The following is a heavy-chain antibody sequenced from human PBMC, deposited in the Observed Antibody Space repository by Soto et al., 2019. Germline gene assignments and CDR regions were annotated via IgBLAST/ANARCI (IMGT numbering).Heavy chain of an antibody. CDR2: IIPVFGTA. Sequence: SVKVSCKASGGTFNNYAISWVRQAPGQGLEWMGGIIPVFGTAHYAQKFQGRVTITADESTSTAYMELSSLRSEDTAMYYCASEGYGDYGKPFDYWGHGTLVTVSS. CDR3: ASEGYGDYGKPFDY. D-gene: IGHD4-17*01. CDR1: GGTFNNYA. J-gene: IGHJ4*01. V-gene: IGHV1-69*13.